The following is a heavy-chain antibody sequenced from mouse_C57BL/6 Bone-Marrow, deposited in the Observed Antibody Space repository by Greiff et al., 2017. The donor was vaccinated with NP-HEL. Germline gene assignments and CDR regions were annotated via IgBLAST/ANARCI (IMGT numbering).Heavy chain of an antibody. CDR1: EYEFPSHD. D-gene: IGHD2-1*01. V-gene: IGHV5-2*01. CDR3: ARTLYYGNWAWFAY. CDR2: INSDGGST. Sequence: EVKLQESGGGLVQPGESLKLSCESNEYEFPSHDMSWVRKTPEKRLELVAAINSDGGSTYYPDTMERRFIISRDNTKKTLYLQMSSLRSEDTALYYCARTLYYGNWAWFAYWGQGTLVTVSA. J-gene: IGHJ3*01.